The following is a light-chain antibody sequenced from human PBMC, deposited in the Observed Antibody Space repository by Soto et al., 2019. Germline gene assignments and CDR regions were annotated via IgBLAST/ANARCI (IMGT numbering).Light chain of an antibody. J-gene: IGLJ1*01. CDR2: EVN. V-gene: IGLV2-8*01. Sequence: QSVLTQPPSASGSPGQSVAISCTGTSSDVGGYNYVSWYQQHPGKAPKLMIYEVNKRPSGVPDRFSGSKSGNTASLTVSGLQAEDEADYYCSSYAGSSNVFATGTNVTVL. CDR3: SSYAGSSNV. CDR1: SSDVGGYNY.